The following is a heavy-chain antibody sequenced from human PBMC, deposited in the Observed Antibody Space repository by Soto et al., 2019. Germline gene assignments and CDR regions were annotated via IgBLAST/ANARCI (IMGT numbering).Heavy chain of an antibody. D-gene: IGHD3-10*01. CDR2: ISGSGSTI. V-gene: IGHV3-48*03. Sequence: HPGGSLRLSCAASGFTFSSYEMNWVRQAPGKGLEWVSYISGSGSTIYYADSVKGRFTISRDNAKNSLYLQMNSLRAEDTAVYYCARGDWGSASSYYYGMDVWGQGTTVTVSS. CDR1: GFTFSSYE. J-gene: IGHJ6*02. CDR3: ARGDWGSASSYYYGMDV.